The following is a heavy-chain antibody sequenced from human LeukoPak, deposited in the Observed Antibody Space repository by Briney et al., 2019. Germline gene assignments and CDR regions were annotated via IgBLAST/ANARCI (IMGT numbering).Heavy chain of an antibody. CDR2: FSHSVST. D-gene: IGHD3-10*01. CDR1: GYSLSSGYS. CDR3: ARVISNYYFDN. Sequence: SETLSLTCAVSGYSLSSGYSWGWIRQPPGKGLEWIGFFSHSVSTYYNPSLMSRVTISVDSPKNHFSLKLSSVTAADTAFYYCARVISNYYFDNWGRGTLVTVSS. V-gene: IGHV4-38-2*01. J-gene: IGHJ4*02.